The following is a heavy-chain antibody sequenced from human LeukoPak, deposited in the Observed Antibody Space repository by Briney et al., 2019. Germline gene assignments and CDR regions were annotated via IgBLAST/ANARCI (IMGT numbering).Heavy chain of an antibody. CDR3: ARAAYYYGSGSTDYGMDV. V-gene: IGHV3-33*08. D-gene: IGHD3-10*01. Sequence: GRSLRLSCAASGFTFSSYGMHWVRQAPGKGLEWVAVIWYDGSNKYYADSVKGRFTISRDNSKNTLYLQMNSLRAEDTAVYYCARAAYYYGSGSTDYGMDVWGQGTTVTVSS. CDR2: IWYDGSNK. J-gene: IGHJ6*02. CDR1: GFTFSSYG.